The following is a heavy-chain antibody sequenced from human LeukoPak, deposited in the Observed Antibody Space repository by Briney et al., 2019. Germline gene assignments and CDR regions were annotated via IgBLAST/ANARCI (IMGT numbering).Heavy chain of an antibody. D-gene: IGHD3-10*01. CDR3: ARAAPYGPGIIDH. Sequence: GGSLRLSCEFSGIIFSTYAMNWVRQAPGKGLEWISYISGSSSGSTSIIHYADSVKGRFTISRDNAKNSLHLQMDSLSAEDTAVYYCARAAPYGPGIIDHWGQGTLVTVSS. CDR2: ISGSSSGSTSII. J-gene: IGHJ4*02. V-gene: IGHV3-48*04. CDR1: GIIFSTYA.